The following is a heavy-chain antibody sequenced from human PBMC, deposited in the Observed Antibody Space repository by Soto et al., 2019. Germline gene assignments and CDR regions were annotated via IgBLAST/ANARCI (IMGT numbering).Heavy chain of an antibody. CDR1: GFTFSSYS. CDR3: ARDFCCSGAPG. D-gene: IGHD2-15*01. CDR2: ISSSSSTI. J-gene: IGHJ4*02. V-gene: IGHV3-48*01. Sequence: PGGSLRLSCAASGFTFSSYSMNWVRQAPGKGLEWVSYISSSSSTIYYADSVKGRFTISRDNAKNSLYLQMNSLRAEDTAVYYCARDFCCSGAPGWGQGTLVTVSS.